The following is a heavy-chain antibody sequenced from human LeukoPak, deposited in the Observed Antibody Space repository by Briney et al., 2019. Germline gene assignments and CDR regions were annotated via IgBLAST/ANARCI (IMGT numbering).Heavy chain of an antibody. J-gene: IGHJ4*02. D-gene: IGHD3-10*01. Sequence: SETLSLTCTVSGGSISTYYWSWIRQPPGKGLEWIGYIYYTGSTNYNPSLKSRVTISVDTSKNQFSLKLSSVTAADTAVYYCARVGYFGSGNYYNDRGAFDYWGQGTLVTVSS. CDR3: ARVGYFGSGNYYNDRGAFDY. V-gene: IGHV4-59*01. CDR1: GGSISTYY. CDR2: IYYTGST.